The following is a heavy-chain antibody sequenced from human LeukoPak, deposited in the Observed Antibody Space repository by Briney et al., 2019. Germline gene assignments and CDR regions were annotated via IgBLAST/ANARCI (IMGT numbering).Heavy chain of an antibody. CDR1: GFTFGSYS. J-gene: IGHJ4*02. CDR2: ISSSSSYI. D-gene: IGHD6-19*01. V-gene: IGHV3-21*01. Sequence: PGGSLRLSCAASGFTFGSYSMNWVRQAPGKGLEWVSSISSSSSYIYYADSVKGRFTISRDNAKNSLYLQMNSLRAEDTAVYYCASIAVAGTGSYWGQGTLVTVSS. CDR3: ASIAVAGTGSY.